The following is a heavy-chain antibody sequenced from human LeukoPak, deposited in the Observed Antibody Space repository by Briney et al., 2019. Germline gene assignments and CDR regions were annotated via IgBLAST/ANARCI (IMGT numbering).Heavy chain of an antibody. CDR1: GFIFSSYG. CDR3: ARSDSLRYYYDSSGYGFDY. V-gene: IGHV3-30*02. J-gene: IGHJ4*02. CDR2: IRNDGSNK. D-gene: IGHD3-22*01. Sequence: GGSLRLSCAASGFIFSSYGMHWVRQAPGKGLEWVAFIRNDGSNKYYADSVKGRFTISRDNAKNSLYLQMNSLRAEDTAVYYCARSDSLRYYYDSSGYGFDYWGQGTLVTVSS.